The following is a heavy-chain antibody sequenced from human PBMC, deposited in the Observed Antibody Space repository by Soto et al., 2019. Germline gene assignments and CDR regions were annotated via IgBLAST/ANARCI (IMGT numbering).Heavy chain of an antibody. J-gene: IGHJ3*02. CDR2: IIPIFGTA. D-gene: IGHD3-22*01. V-gene: IGHV1-69*13. CDR3: ARVGYDSSGYYLGAFDI. CDR1: GGTFSSYA. Sequence: ASVKVSCKASGGTFSSYAISWVRQAPGQGLEWMGGIIPIFGTANCTQKFQGRVTITADESTSTAYMELSSLRSEDTAVYYCARVGYDSSGYYLGAFDIWGQGTMVTVSS.